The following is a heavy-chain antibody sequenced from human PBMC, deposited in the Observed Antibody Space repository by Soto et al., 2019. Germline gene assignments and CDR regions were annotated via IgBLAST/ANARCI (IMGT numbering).Heavy chain of an antibody. CDR2: ISPMFGAA. J-gene: IGHJ4*02. CDR3: AREVQVHTPAFVY. D-gene: IGHD3-10*01. Sequence: QVQLVQSGAAMKKPGSSVKVSCQSSGGTFNTSAMNWVRQAPGQGPEWMGDISPMFGAANYAPKFQGRVTITADESTGTSYMQLSSLTSEDTARYFCAREVQVHTPAFVYWGQGTLVTVSS. V-gene: IGHV1-69*19. CDR1: GGTFNTSA.